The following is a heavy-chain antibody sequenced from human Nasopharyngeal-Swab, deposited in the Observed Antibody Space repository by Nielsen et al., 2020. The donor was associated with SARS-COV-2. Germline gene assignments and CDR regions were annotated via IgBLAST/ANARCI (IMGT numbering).Heavy chain of an antibody. CDR2: ISSNGVST. CDR3: ARENYGDYVFDY. Sequence: GGSLRLSCAASGFTFSSYAMHWVRQAPGKGLEYVSAISSNGVSTYYADSVKGRFTISRDNSKNTLFLQMGSLRAEDMAVYYCARENYGDYVFDYWGQGSLVTVSS. J-gene: IGHJ4*02. CDR1: GFTFSSYA. V-gene: IGHV3-64*02. D-gene: IGHD4-17*01.